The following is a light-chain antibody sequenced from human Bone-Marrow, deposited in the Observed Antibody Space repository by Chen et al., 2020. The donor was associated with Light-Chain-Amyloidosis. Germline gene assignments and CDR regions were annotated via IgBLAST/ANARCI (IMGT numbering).Light chain of an antibody. CDR2: DVS. CDR1: SSDVGGHNF. Sequence: QSALTQPASVSGSPGQSITISCTGTSSDVGGHNFVSWYLQHPGNAPKLIIYDVSNRPSGVSTRFSGSKSGKPASLAISGRQAEDEADYYCSSYSSRTSVAWVFGGGTKLTVL. CDR3: SSYSSRTSVAWV. V-gene: IGLV2-14*01. J-gene: IGLJ3*02.